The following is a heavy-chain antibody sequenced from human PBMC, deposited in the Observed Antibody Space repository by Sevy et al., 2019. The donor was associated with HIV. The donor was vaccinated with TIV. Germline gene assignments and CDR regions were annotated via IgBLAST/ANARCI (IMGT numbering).Heavy chain of an antibody. D-gene: IGHD3-22*01. CDR1: GYTFTGYY. CDR3: ARIHDSRAAFDI. J-gene: IGHJ3*02. CDR2: INPNSGGT. Sequence: ASVKVSCKASGYTFTGYYMHWVRQAPGQGLEWMGWINPNSGGTNYAQKFQGRVTMTRDTSISTAYMELSRLRSDDTAVYYCARIHDSRAAFDIWGQGTMVTVSS. V-gene: IGHV1-2*02.